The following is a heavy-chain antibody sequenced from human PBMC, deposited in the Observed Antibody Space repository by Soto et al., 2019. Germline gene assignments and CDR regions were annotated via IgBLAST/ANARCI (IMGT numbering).Heavy chain of an antibody. J-gene: IGHJ2*01. CDR3: ARDGIRYNWNYWYFDL. CDR1: GFTFSSYG. D-gene: IGHD1-20*01. Sequence: GGSLRLSCAASGFTFSSYGMHWVRQAPGKGLEWVAVIWYDGSNKYYADSVKGRFTISRDNSKNTLCLQMNSLRAEDTAVYYCARDGIRYNWNYWYFDLWGRGTLVTVSS. V-gene: IGHV3-33*01. CDR2: IWYDGSNK.